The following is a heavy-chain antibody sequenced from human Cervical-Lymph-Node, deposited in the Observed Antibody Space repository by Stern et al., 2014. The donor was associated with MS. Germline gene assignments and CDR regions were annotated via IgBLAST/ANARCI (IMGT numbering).Heavy chain of an antibody. CDR3: AKHDYGDGGDY. V-gene: IGHV3-23*04. J-gene: IGHJ4*02. D-gene: IGHD4-17*01. Sequence: EVQLVEPGGGLVQPGGSLRLSCAASGFTFSSYAMSWVRPAPGKGLEWVSAISGGGGSTYYADSVKGRFAISRDNSKNTLYLQMNSLRAEDTAVYYCAKHDYGDGGDYWGQGTLVTVSS. CDR1: GFTFSSYA. CDR2: ISGGGGST.